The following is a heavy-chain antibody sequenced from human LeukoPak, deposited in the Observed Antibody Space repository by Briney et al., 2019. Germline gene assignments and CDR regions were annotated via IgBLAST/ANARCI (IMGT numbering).Heavy chain of an antibody. D-gene: IGHD5-18*01. CDR1: GYTFTSYY. CDR2: IYPSGGST. J-gene: IGHJ4*02. Sequence: ASLKVSCKASGYTFTSYYMHWVRQAPGQGLEWMGIIYPSGGSTSYAQKFQGRVTMTRDTSTSTVYMELSSLRSEDTAVYYCARDRDTAMVTLGGTFDYWGQGTLVTVSS. V-gene: IGHV1-46*01. CDR3: ARDRDTAMVTLGGTFDY.